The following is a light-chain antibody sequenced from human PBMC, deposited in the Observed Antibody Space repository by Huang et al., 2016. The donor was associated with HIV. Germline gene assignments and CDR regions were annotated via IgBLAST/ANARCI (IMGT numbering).Light chain of an antibody. V-gene: IGKV1-NL1*01. Sequence: DIQMTQSPSSLSASVGDRVTITCRASQGISNSLAWYQQKPGKAPKLLLYAASRLKSGVPSRFSGSGSWTHYTLTISSLQPEDFATYYCQQYYSTPPITFGQGTRLEIK. J-gene: IGKJ5*01. CDR2: AAS. CDR3: QQYYSTPPIT. CDR1: QGISNS.